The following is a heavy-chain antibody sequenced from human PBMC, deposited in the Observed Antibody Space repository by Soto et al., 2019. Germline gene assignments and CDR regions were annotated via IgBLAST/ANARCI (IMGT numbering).Heavy chain of an antibody. CDR1: GFSFSTTGVG. V-gene: IGHV2-5*02. CDR3: ARSKRVAFDY. J-gene: IGHJ4*02. CDR2: IWWDNAK. Sequence: QITLNESGPTLVKPPQTLTLTCTFAGFSFSTTGVGVGCIRQPQGKALEWLALIWWDNAKRYSPFQESRLTIAKDTSKIQVVLTMTNMDPVDTATYYCARSKRVAFDYWGQGILVTVSS. D-gene: IGHD5-12*01.